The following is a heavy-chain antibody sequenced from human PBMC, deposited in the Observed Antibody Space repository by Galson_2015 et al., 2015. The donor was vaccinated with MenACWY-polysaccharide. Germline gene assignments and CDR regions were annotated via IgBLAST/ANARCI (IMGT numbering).Heavy chain of an antibody. Sequence: SLRLSCAASGFTFSSYRMNWVRQAPGKGLEWVSSISSSSSYIYYADSVKGRFTISRDNAKNSLYLQMNSLRAEDTAVYYCARAGGCSTIFGVPPPADWFDPWGQGTLVTVSS. CDR1: GFTFSSYR. V-gene: IGHV3-21*01. D-gene: IGHD3-3*01. CDR3: ARAGGCSTIFGVPPPADWFDP. CDR2: ISSSSSYI. J-gene: IGHJ5*02.